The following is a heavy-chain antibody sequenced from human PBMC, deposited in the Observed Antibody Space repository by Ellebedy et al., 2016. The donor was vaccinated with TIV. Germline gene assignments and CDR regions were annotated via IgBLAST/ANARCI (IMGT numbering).Heavy chain of an antibody. CDR3: ARDPLAAAQRGFFDL. Sequence: GGSLRLSCAASGFTFSSYAMHWVRQAPGKGLEWVAVISYDGSNKYYADSVKGRFTISRDNSKDTQYLQMNSLTPEDTAVYYCARDPLAAAQRGFFDLWGRGTLVTVSS. CDR1: GFTFSSYA. D-gene: IGHD6-13*01. V-gene: IGHV3-30*04. CDR2: ISYDGSNK. J-gene: IGHJ2*01.